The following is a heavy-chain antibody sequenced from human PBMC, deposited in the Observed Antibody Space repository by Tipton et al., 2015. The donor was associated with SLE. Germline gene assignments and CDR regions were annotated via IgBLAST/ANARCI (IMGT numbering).Heavy chain of an antibody. D-gene: IGHD3-10*01. CDR1: GGSISSCY. CDR2: IYYSGST. CDR3: ARGVRGTYYYYYYYMDV. Sequence: TLSLTCTVSGGSISSCYWSWIRQPPGKGLEWIGYIYYSGSTNYNPSLKSRVTISVDTSKNQFSLKLSSVTAADTAVYYCARGVRGTYYYYYYYMDVWGKGTTVTVSS. V-gene: IGHV4-59*01. J-gene: IGHJ6*03.